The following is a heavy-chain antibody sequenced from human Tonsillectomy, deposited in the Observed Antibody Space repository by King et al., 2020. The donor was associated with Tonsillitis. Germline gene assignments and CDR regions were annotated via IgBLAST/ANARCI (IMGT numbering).Heavy chain of an antibody. Sequence: VQLVESGGDLVQPGGSLRLSCAASGFSFSSYAMSWVRQAPRTGLEWVSSLSGSGGSTNYADSVKGRFTISRDNSENTLYPQMNKLRAEDTAKYYCTKESTVTRAFEYWGQGTLVTVSS. V-gene: IGHV3-23*04. D-gene: IGHD4-17*01. CDR3: TKESTVTRAFEY. CDR2: LSGSGGST. J-gene: IGHJ4*02. CDR1: GFSFSSYA.